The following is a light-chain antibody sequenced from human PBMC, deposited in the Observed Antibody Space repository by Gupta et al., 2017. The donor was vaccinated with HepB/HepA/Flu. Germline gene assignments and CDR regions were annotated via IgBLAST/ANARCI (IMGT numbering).Light chain of an antibody. V-gene: IGKV4-1*01. J-gene: IGKJ2*01. CDR2: WAS. CDR1: QSVLYSSNNKNY. Sequence: DIVMSQPPDSLAVSLGERATINCKSSQSVLYSSNNKNYLAWYQQKPGQPPKLLIYWASTRESGVPDRFSGSGSGTDFTLTISSLQAEDVAVYYCQQYHSPPYTFGQGTKLEIK. CDR3: QQYHSPPYT.